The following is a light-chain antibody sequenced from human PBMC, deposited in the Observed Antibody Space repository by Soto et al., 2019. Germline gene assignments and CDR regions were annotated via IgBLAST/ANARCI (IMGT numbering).Light chain of an antibody. CDR2: GAS. CDR1: QTVDTY. Sequence: VLTQSPDTLSLSPGATAILSCRASQTVDTYAAWYQLKPGQRPRLLIYGASSRALDIPDRFIGSGSETNFTLTSHRREPEDYAIYFCQHYASSPITFGQGTRLEI. CDR3: QHYASSPIT. V-gene: IGKV3-20*01. J-gene: IGKJ5*01.